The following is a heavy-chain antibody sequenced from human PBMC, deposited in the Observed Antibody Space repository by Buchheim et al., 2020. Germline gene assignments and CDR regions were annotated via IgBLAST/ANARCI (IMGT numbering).Heavy chain of an antibody. CDR1: GGSISSSNW. J-gene: IGHJ5*02. CDR2: IYHSGTT. D-gene: IGHD3-10*01. V-gene: IGHV4-4*02. Sequence: QVQLQESGPGLVKPSGTLSLTCAVSGGSISSSNWWSWVRQPPGKGLEWIGEIYHSGTTNYNPSLKSRVTISVDKSQNPFPLKLSSVTAADTAVYYCARVSSITMVRGVGNWFDPWGQGTL. CDR3: ARVSSITMVRGVGNWFDP.